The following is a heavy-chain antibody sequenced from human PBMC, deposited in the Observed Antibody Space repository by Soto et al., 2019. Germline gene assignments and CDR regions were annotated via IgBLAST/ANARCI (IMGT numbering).Heavy chain of an antibody. Sequence: QVQLQESGPGLVKPSETLSLTCTVSGGSISSYYWSWIRQPPGKGLEWIGYIYYSGSTNYNPSLKSRVTISVDTSKNQFSLKLSSVTAADTAVYYCARHRTFVPGITIFGVVMSEFDPWGQGTLVTVSS. J-gene: IGHJ5*02. CDR1: GGSISSYY. V-gene: IGHV4-59*08. D-gene: IGHD3-3*01. CDR2: IYYSGST. CDR3: ARHRTFVPGITIFGVVMSEFDP.